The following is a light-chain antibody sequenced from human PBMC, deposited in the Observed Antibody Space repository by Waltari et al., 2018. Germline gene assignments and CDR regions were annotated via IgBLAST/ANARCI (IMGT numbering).Light chain of an antibody. CDR1: SSNIGPRDA. CDR3: QSYDSSLSGSV. CDR2: GNS. J-gene: IGLJ2*01. V-gene: IGLV1-40*01. Sequence: QSGLTQPPSVSGDPGQRVTISCTGSSSNIGPRDAAHRSQLLPGTAPKLLFYGNSNRPSGVPDRFSGSKSGTSASLAITGLQAEDEAGYYCQSYDSSLSGSVFGGGTKLTVL.